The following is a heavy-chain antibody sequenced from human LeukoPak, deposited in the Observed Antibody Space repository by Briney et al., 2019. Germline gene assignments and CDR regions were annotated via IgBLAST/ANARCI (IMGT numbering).Heavy chain of an antibody. D-gene: IGHD2-15*01. CDR3: ASLGKAYCSGGSCYLFDY. J-gene: IGHJ4*02. CDR1: GCSISSGYY. CDR2: IYHSGST. V-gene: IGHV4-38-2*01. Sequence: TSETLSLTCAVSGCSISSGYYWGWIRQPPGKGLEWIGSIYHSGSTYYNPSLKSRVTISVDTSKNQFSLKPSSVTAADTAVYYCASLGKAYCSGGSCYLFDYWGQGTLVTVSS.